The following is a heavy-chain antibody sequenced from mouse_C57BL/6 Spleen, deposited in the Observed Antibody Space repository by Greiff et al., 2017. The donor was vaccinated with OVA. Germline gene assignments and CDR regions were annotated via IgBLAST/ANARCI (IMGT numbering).Heavy chain of an antibody. CDR1: GFTFSSYG. D-gene: IGHD2-3*01. CDR2: ISSGGSYT. J-gene: IGHJ2*01. V-gene: IGHV5-6*01. CDR3: ARHEDGY. Sequence: EVMLVESGGDLVKPGGSLKLSCAASGFTFSSYGMSWVRQTPDKRLEWVATISSGGSYTYYPDSVKGRFTISRDNAKNTLYLQMSSLKSEDTAMYYCARHEDGYWGQGTTLTVSS.